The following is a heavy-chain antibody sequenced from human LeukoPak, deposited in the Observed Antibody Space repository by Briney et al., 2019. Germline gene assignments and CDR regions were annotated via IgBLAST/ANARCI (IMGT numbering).Heavy chain of an antibody. CDR3: ARGTPYSGSYYYFDY. CDR1: GGSFSGYY. V-gene: IGHV4-34*01. J-gene: IGHJ4*02. CDR2: INHSGST. Sequence: SETLSLTCAVYGGSFSGYYWSWIRQPPGKGLEWIGEINHSGSTNYNPSLKSRVTISVDTSKNQFSLKLTSVTAADTAVYYCARGTPYSGSYYYFDYWGQGTLVTVSS. D-gene: IGHD1-26*01.